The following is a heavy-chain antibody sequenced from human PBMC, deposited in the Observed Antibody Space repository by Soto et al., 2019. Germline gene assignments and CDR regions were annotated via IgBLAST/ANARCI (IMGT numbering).Heavy chain of an antibody. Sequence: PGGSLRLSCAASGFTVSSNYMSWVRQAPGKGLEWVSVIYSGGSTYYADSVKGIFTISRDNSKNTLYLQMNSLRAEDTAVYYCARGHPGYYYYDSSGYSFDYWGQGTLVTVSS. CDR2: IYSGGST. V-gene: IGHV3-66*01. CDR1: GFTVSSNY. CDR3: ARGHPGYYYYDSSGYSFDY. J-gene: IGHJ4*02. D-gene: IGHD3-22*01.